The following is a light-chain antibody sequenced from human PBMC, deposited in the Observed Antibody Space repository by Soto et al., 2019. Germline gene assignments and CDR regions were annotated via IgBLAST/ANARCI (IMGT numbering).Light chain of an antibody. V-gene: IGLV2-14*01. J-gene: IGLJ1*01. CDR3: SSFTSAYTFV. CDR1: SNDVGGYNY. CDR2: EVS. Sequence: QSALAQPASVSGSPGQSIAISCTGTSNDVGGYNYVSWSPQHPGKAPKLLISEVSIRPSGVCDRFSGSKSGNTASLTISGLQTEDEADYYCSSFTSAYTFVFGSGSKATGL.